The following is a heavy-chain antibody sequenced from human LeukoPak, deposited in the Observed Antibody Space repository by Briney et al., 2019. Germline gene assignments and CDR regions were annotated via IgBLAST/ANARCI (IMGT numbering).Heavy chain of an antibody. Sequence: GSLRLSCAASGFTFSSYGMHWVRPAPGKGLEWVAVISYDGSNKYYADSVKGRFTISRDNSKNTLYLQMNSLRAEDTAVYYCAKEARPSYDILTGGNAFDIWGQGTMVTVSS. D-gene: IGHD3-9*01. CDR2: ISYDGSNK. CDR3: AKEARPSYDILTGGNAFDI. CDR1: GFTFSSYG. V-gene: IGHV3-30*18. J-gene: IGHJ3*02.